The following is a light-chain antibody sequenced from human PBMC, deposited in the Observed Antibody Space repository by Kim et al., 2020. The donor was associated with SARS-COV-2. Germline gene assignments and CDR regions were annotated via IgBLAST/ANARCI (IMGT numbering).Light chain of an antibody. J-gene: IGKJ2*01. CDR2: AAS. Sequence: DIQMTQSPSSLSASVGDSVTITCRASQSIDTYLNWYQQKPGKAPKFLIYAASNLQSGVPSRFSGSGSGTDFTLTIRSLQPDDFATYYCQQSYTTPYTFGQGTKLEI. CDR1: QSIDTY. V-gene: IGKV1-39*01. CDR3: QQSYTTPYT.